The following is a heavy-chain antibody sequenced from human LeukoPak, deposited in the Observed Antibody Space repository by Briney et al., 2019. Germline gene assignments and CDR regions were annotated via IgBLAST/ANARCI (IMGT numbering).Heavy chain of an antibody. V-gene: IGHV3-7*01. CDR1: GFTFSSYW. Sequence: GGSLRLSCAASGFTFSSYWMSWVRQAPGKGLEWVANIKQDGSEKYYVDSVKGRFTISRDNAKNSLYLQMNSLRAEGTAVYYCAREYYYDSSGYYYVPNYFDYWGQGTLVTVSS. CDR3: AREYYYDSSGYYYVPNYFDY. D-gene: IGHD3-22*01. CDR2: IKQDGSEK. J-gene: IGHJ4*02.